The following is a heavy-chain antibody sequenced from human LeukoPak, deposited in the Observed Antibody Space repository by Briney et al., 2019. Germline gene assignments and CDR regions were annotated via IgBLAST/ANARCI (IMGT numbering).Heavy chain of an antibody. CDR1: GYTLTGYY. Sequence: ASVRVSCKASGYTLTGYYMHWLRQAPGQGLEWVGWINPNSGDTNYAQKFQGRVTMTRDTSISTAYMELGRLTSDDTAVYYCAKNPYEYYFDYWGQGTLVTVSS. CDR2: INPNSGDT. J-gene: IGHJ4*02. V-gene: IGHV1-2*02. D-gene: IGHD5-12*01. CDR3: AKNPYEYYFDY.